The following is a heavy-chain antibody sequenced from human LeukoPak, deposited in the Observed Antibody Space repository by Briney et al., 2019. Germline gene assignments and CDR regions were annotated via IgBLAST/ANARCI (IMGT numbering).Heavy chain of an antibody. Sequence: GGSLRLSCAASGFTFSSYAMSWVRQAPGKGLEWVSAISGSGGSTYYADSVKGRFTISRDNSKNTLYLQMNSLRAEDTAVYYCARDRESYGGNPYGYWGQGTLVTVSS. CDR1: GFTFSSYA. V-gene: IGHV3-23*01. J-gene: IGHJ4*02. CDR3: ARDRESYGGNPYGY. CDR2: ISGSGGST. D-gene: IGHD4-23*01.